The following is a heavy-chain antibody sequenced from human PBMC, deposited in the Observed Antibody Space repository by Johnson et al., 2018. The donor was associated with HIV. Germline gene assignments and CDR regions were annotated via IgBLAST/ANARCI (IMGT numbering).Heavy chain of an antibody. CDR2: MSFYGSTK. V-gene: IGHV3-30*04. CDR1: GFSFSSYA. D-gene: IGHD3-3*01. J-gene: IGHJ3*02. CDR3: ATEARGVHGTLRFLEWSDGFDI. Sequence: QVQLVESGGGVVQPGRSLRLSCAASGFSFSSYAMHWVRQAPGKGLEWVALMSFYGSTKYYAAYVKGRLTLSRDNYKNTLYLQMNSLRNDDKAVYNGATEARGVHGTLRFLEWSDGFDIGGQGTMVTGSS.